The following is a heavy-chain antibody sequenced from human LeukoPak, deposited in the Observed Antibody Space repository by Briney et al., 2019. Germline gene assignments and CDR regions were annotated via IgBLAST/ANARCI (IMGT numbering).Heavy chain of an antibody. CDR1: GFGVSDHY. CDR2: LYSSGDS. Sequence: TGGSLRLSCAASGFGVSDHYMNWVRQSPGKGLEWVSGLYSSGDSWYADSVKDRFTISRDNSKNTLYLQMTSLRVDDTAMYYCTRDPTRARANEGCYSGWFDPWGQGTLVIVSS. CDR3: TRDPTRARANEGCYSGWFDP. J-gene: IGHJ5*02. V-gene: IGHV3-53*01. D-gene: IGHD2-21*02.